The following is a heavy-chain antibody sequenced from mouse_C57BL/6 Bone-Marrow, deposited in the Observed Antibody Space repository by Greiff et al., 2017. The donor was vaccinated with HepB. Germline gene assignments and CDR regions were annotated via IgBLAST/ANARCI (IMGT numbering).Heavy chain of an antibody. CDR1: GYTFTSYW. V-gene: IGHV1-55*01. D-gene: IGHD2-4*01. CDR2: IYPGSGST. CDR3: ANCYYDYDGWFAY. Sequence: VQLQQPGAELVKPGASVKMSCKASGYTFTSYWITWVKQRPGQGLEWIGDIYPGSGSTNYNEKFKSKATLTVDTASSTAYMQRSSLTSEDSAVYYCANCYYDYDGWFAYWGQGTLVTVSA. J-gene: IGHJ3*01.